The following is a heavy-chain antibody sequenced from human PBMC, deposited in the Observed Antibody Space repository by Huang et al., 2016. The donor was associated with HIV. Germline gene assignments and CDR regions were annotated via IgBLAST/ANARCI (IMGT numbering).Heavy chain of an antibody. D-gene: IGHD2-21*01. CDR2: CAPEHGET. CDR3: ATGFDTYYDI. V-gene: IGHV1-24*01. Sequence: QVQLVQSGAEVKKPGASVKVSCKVSGYTLTELSIHWVRQAPGKGLEWMGGCAPEHGETNHAQNFQGRVNMTEDTSTDTAYMELNSLGSKDTAVYYCATGFDTYYDIWGQGTMVIASS. J-gene: IGHJ3*02. CDR1: GYTLTELS.